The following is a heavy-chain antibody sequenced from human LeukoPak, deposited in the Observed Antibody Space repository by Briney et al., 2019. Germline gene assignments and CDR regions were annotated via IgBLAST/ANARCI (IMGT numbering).Heavy chain of an antibody. CDR2: IFGSSGST. CDR1: GSTFSNYD. Sequence: PGGSLRLSCVASGSTFSNYDVSWVRQAPGKGLEWVSTIFGSSGSTHYADYVKSRTTNTRDNSKYTVYLQMNSPRDEDTAVYYYSRARTYYSDFSAYYFSTPLRHYWGQGTLVTVSS. D-gene: IGHD3-22*01. CDR3: SRARTYYSDFSAYYFSTPLRHY. J-gene: IGHJ4*02. V-gene: IGHV3-23*01.